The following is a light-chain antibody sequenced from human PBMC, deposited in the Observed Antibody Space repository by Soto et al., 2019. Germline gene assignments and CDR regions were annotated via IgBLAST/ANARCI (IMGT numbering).Light chain of an antibody. Sequence: DIQLTQSPSFLSASVGDRVTITCRASQGISSYFAWYQQKPGKAPKLLIYAVPTLQSGVPSRFSGSASGKEFPLTISSLQPEDFATYYCQQLNSYRLTFGGGTKVEIK. CDR3: QQLNSYRLT. V-gene: IGKV1-9*01. CDR1: QGISSY. J-gene: IGKJ4*01. CDR2: AVP.